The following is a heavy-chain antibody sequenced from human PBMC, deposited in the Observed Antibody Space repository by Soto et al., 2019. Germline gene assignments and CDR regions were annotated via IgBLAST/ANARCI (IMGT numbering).Heavy chain of an antibody. CDR2: IYPGDSDT. Sequence: PGESLKISCRASGYSFTNYWIGWVRQMPGKGLEWLGLIYPGDSDTRYSPSFQGQVTISVDKSVSTAYLQWSSLKASDTAMYYCARRGDFWSGYQPIDYWGQGTLVTVSS. D-gene: IGHD3-3*01. CDR1: GYSFTNYW. J-gene: IGHJ4*02. CDR3: ARRGDFWSGYQPIDY. V-gene: IGHV5-51*01.